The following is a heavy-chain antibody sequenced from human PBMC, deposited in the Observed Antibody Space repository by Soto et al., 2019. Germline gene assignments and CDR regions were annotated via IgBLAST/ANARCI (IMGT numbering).Heavy chain of an antibody. D-gene: IGHD2-15*01. V-gene: IGHV1-18*01. CDR2: ISAYNGNT. CDR1: GYTFTSYG. CDR3: ARVRKSRNCSGSSCYSTYFDY. J-gene: IGHJ4*02. Sequence: QVQLVQSGAEVKKPGASVKVSCKASGYTFTSYGISWVRQAPGQGLEWMGWISAYNGNTNYAQKLQGRVTMTTDTSTSTAYMELRSLRSDDTAVYYCARVRKSRNCSGSSCYSTYFDYWGQGTLVTVSS.